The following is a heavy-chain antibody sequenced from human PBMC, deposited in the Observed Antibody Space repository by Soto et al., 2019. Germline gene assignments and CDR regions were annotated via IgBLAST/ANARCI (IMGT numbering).Heavy chain of an antibody. V-gene: IGHV5-51*01. J-gene: IGHJ3*02. CDR1: GYSFTSYW. CDR2: IYPGDSDT. Sequence: GESLKISCKGSGYSFTSYWIGWVRQMPGKGLEWMGIIYPGDSDTRYSPSFQGQVTISADKSISTAYLQWSSLKASATAMYYCARGDPGGYDWGAFDIWGQGTMVTVSS. CDR3: ARGDPGGYDWGAFDI. D-gene: IGHD5-12*01.